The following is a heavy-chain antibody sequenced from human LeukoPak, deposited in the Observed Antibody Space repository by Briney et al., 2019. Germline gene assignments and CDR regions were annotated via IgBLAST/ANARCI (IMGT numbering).Heavy chain of an antibody. Sequence: GGSLRLSCAVSGLSFSTDYINWVRQAPGKGLECVSVTYSDGTTSYSDSVKGRFIISTDKSKNTLYLQMNSLRAEDTGVYYCARDPLRSDSGYYGATYYSYGLDVWGQGTTVTVSS. CDR2: TYSDGTT. J-gene: IGHJ6*02. CDR3: ARDPLRSDSGYYGATYYSYGLDV. CDR1: GLSFSTDY. D-gene: IGHD6-25*01. V-gene: IGHV3-66*01.